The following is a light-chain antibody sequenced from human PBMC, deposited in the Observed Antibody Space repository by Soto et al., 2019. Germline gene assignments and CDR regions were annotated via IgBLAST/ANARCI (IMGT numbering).Light chain of an antibody. CDR3: QHRET. CDR1: QSVSSN. V-gene: IGKV3-15*01. Sequence: EIVMTQSPATLSVSPGERATLSCRASQSVSSNLAWYQQKPGQAPRLLIYGASTRATGIPARFSGSGSGTEFTLTISSLRSEDFAVYYCQHRETFGQGTKVDIK. CDR2: GAS. J-gene: IGKJ1*01.